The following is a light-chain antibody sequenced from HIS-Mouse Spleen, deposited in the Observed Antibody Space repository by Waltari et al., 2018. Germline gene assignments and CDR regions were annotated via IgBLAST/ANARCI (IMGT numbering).Light chain of an antibody. Sequence: SYELTQPPSVSVSPGQTARITCSGDALPKKYAYWYQQKSGRAPVLVIYEDSKRPSGIPERFSGSSSGTLATLTISGAQVEDEAAYYCYSTDSSGNHRVFGGGTKLTVL. CDR3: YSTDSSGNHRV. CDR2: EDS. V-gene: IGLV3-10*01. CDR1: ALPKKY. J-gene: IGLJ2*01.